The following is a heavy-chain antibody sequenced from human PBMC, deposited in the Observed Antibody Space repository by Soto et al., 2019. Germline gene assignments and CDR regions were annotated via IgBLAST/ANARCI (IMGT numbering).Heavy chain of an antibody. CDR1: GFNFGEYA. D-gene: IGHD3-10*01. CDR2: IRTKAYGATT. Sequence: GGSLRLSCSPSGFNFGEYAMSWFRQAPGKGLQWVGFIRTKAYGATTEYAASVKDRFTITRDDSKSIVYLQMNTLKSEDTAVYYCGSRSFGGLWYAVDIWGQGTMVTVSS. CDR3: GSRSFGGLWYAVDI. V-gene: IGHV3-49*03. J-gene: IGHJ3*02.